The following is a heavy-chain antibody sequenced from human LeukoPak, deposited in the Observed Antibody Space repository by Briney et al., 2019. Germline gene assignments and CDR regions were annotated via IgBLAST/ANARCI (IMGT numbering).Heavy chain of an antibody. CDR2: INHSGIT. CDR1: GGSFSGYY. D-gene: IGHD2-2*01. Sequence: ASETLSLTCAVYGGSFSGYYWSWIRQPPGKGLEWIGEINHSGITNYNPSLKSRVTMSVDTSKNRFSLKLNSVTAADTAVYYCARGALGYCSSSSCYDAFDIWGQGTRVTVSS. V-gene: IGHV4-34*01. J-gene: IGHJ3*02. CDR3: ARGALGYCSSSSCYDAFDI.